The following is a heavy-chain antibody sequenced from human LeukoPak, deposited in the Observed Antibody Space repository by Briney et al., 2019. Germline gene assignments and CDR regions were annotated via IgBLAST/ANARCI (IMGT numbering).Heavy chain of an antibody. CDR3: ARDGSGWSAY. V-gene: IGHV3-7*01. D-gene: IGHD6-19*01. CDR1: GFTFSSSW. CDR2: IKQDGNEK. J-gene: IGHJ4*02. Sequence: AGGSLRLSCAASGFTFSSSWMSWLRQAPGEGLEWVANIKQDGNEKHYVGSVEGRFTISRDNAQNSLYLQMNSLRAEDTAVYYCARDGSGWSAYWGQGTLVTVSS.